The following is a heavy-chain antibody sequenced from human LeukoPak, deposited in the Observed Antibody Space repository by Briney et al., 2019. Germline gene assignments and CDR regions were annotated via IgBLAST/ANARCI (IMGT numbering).Heavy chain of an antibody. CDR2: IWYDGSNK. D-gene: IGHD3-10*01. CDR1: GFTFSSYG. Sequence: PGGSLRLSCAASGFTFSSYGMHWVRQAPGKGLEWVAVIWYDGSNKYYADSVKGRFTISRDNSKNTLYLQMNSLRAEDTAVYYCARDRHYGSGRGFDYWGQGTLVTVSS. V-gene: IGHV3-33*01. J-gene: IGHJ4*02. CDR3: ARDRHYGSGRGFDY.